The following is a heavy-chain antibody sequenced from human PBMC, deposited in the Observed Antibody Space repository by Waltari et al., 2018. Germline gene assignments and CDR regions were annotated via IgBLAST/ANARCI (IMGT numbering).Heavy chain of an antibody. D-gene: IGHD5-12*01. V-gene: IGHV4-39*01. J-gene: IGHJ3*01. CDR2: VSYRGTT. Sequence: QLQLQESGPRLVRPSETLSLICRVSGFSITSNRHYWPWIRQSPGQGLEWIGTVSYRGTTFISPSLKSRVSVSRDTSKNQVALILGSVTAADMAVYYCATYIGASVGTAAFDVWGQGTMVTVSS. CDR1: GFSITSNRHY. CDR3: ATYIGASVGTAAFDV.